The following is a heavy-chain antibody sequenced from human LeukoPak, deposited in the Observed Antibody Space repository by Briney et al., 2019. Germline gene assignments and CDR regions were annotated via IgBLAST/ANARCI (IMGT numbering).Heavy chain of an antibody. J-gene: IGHJ6*03. CDR1: GGSISSYY. D-gene: IGHD2-15*01. Sequence: SETLSLTCTVSGGSISSYYWSWIRQPPGKGLEWIGYIYYSGSTNYNPSLKSRVTISVDTSKNQFSLKLSSVTAADTAVYYCARKPYCSGGSCYTRPYYYYYMDVWGKGTTVTVSS. CDR2: IYYSGST. V-gene: IGHV4-59*12. CDR3: ARKPYCSGGSCYTRPYYYYYMDV.